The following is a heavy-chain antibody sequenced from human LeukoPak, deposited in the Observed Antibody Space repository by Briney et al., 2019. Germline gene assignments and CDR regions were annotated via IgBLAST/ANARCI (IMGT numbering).Heavy chain of an antibody. CDR3: ARRAGSYSHSYDY. CDR2: IRYDGRNK. V-gene: IGHV3-30*02. D-gene: IGHD2-15*01. Sequence: GGSLRLSCAASGFIFTNYGMHWVRQAPGKGLQWVAFIRYDGRNKYYADSVRGRFIISRDNSKNTLYLQMNSLRAEDTAVYYCARRAGSYSHSYDYWGQGTLVTVSS. J-gene: IGHJ4*02. CDR1: GFIFTNYG.